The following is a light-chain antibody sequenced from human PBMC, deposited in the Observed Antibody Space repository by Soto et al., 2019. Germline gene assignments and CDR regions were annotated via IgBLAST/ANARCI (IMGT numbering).Light chain of an antibody. V-gene: IGKV1-5*03. CDR2: KAS. CDR1: QSISSW. J-gene: IGKJ1*01. Sequence: DIPMTQSPSTLSASVGDRVTITCRASQSISSWLAWYQQKPGEAPKLLIYKASSLESGVPSRFSGCGSGTEFTLTISSLQPDDFATYYCQQYNSYWTFGQGTKVEIK. CDR3: QQYNSYWT.